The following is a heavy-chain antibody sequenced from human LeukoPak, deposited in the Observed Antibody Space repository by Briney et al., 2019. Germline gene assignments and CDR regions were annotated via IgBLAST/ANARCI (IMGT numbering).Heavy chain of an antibody. J-gene: IGHJ1*01. D-gene: IGHD4-23*01. CDR3: ATFYGGCPLPVK. CDR1: GFTFSDAG. Sequence: PGGSLRLSCAASGFTFSDAGMSWVRQAPGKGLEWVGRIKSKADGETIDYAAPVKGRFIISRDDSKYTLSLQMNSLKAEDTGVYYCATFYGGCPLPVKWGQGTLVTVSS. CDR2: IKSKADGETI. V-gene: IGHV3-15*01.